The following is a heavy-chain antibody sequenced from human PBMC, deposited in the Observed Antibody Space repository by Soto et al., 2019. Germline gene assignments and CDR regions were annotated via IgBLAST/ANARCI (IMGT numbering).Heavy chain of an antibody. CDR1: GFTFSSYA. CDR3: AKVYYDFCSGYQPDYYYYYGMDV. V-gene: IGHV3-23*01. CDR2: ISGSGGST. Sequence: EVQLLESGGGLVQPGGSLRLSCAASGFTFSSYAMSWVRQAPGQGLEWVSAISGSGGSTYYADSVKGRFTISRDNSKPTLYLQMNSLRAEDTAVYYCAKVYYDFCSGYQPDYYYYYGMDVWGQGTTVTVSS. J-gene: IGHJ6*02. D-gene: IGHD3-3*01.